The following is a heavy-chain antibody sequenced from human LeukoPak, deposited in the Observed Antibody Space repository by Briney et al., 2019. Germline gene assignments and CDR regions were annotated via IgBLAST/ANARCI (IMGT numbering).Heavy chain of an antibody. D-gene: IGHD4-23*01. CDR3: GRHYGGNRDAFDI. CDR2: IYPGDSDY. CDR1: GYIFTSYL. V-gene: IGHV5-51*01. Sequence: GESLKFSCKASGYIFTSYLICWVRQMPGKVLEWMGIIYPGDSDYSYSPLFRGHVTISANTSISTSYLQWSILNASDTAMYYYGRHYGGNRDAFDIWGQGTMVTVSS. J-gene: IGHJ3*02.